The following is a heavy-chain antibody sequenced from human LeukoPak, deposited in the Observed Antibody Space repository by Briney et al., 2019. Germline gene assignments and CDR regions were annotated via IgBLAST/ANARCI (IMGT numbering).Heavy chain of an antibody. V-gene: IGHV4-39*01. CDR2: IYYSGST. J-gene: IGHJ4*02. D-gene: IGHD3-3*01. Sequence: SETLSLTCTVSGGSISSSSYYWGWIRQPPGKGLEWIGSIYYSGSTYYNPSLKSRVTISVDTSKNQFSLKLSSVTAADTAVYYCARHHDFWSGSGDYWGQGTLVTVSS. CDR1: GGSISSSSYY. CDR3: ARHHDFWSGSGDY.